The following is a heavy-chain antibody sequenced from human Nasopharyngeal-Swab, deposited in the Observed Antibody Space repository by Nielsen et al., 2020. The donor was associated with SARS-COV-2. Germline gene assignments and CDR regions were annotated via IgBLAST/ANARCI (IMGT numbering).Heavy chain of an antibody. D-gene: IGHD6-19*01. CDR1: VYTHTELS. CDR3: ATSMAVAGTQPPLY. V-gene: IGHV1-24*01. CDR2: FDTGDGET. J-gene: IGHJ4*02. Sequence: ASVKVSCKVSVYTHTELSMHWVRQAPGKGLEWMGGFDTGDGETIYAQKFQGRVTMTEYTSTDTAYMELSSLRSEDTAVYYCATSMAVAGTQPPLYWGQGTLVTVSS.